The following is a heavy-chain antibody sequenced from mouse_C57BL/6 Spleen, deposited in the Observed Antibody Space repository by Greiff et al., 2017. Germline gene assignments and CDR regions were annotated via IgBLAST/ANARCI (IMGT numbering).Heavy chain of an antibody. D-gene: IGHD1-1*01. V-gene: IGHV5-4*01. CDR1: GFTFSSYA. CDR3: ARDQDYYGSSYGFAY. J-gene: IGHJ3*01. Sequence: EVHLVESGGGLVKPGGSLKLSCAASGFTFSSYAMSWVRQTPEKRLEWVATISDGGSYTYYPDNVKGRFTISRDNAKNNLYLQMSHLKSEDTAMYYCARDQDYYGSSYGFAYWGQGTLVTVSA. CDR2: ISDGGSYT.